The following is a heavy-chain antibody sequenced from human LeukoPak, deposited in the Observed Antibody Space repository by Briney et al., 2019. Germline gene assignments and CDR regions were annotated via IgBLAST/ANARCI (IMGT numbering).Heavy chain of an antibody. CDR2: ISSSGSTI. V-gene: IGHV3-48*03. CDR1: GFTFSSYE. J-gene: IGHJ4*02. Sequence: PGGSLRLSCAASGFTFSSYEMNWVRQAPGKGLEGVSYISSSGSTIYYADSVKGRFTISRDNAKNSLYLQMNSLRAEDTAVYYCARESGSSGFDYWGQGTLVTVSS. CDR3: ARESGSSGFDY. D-gene: IGHD3-22*01.